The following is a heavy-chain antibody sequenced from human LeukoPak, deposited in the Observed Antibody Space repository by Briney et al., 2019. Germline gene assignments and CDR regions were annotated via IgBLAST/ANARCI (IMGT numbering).Heavy chain of an antibody. CDR3: AKGLMTTVTTFYYYYYYMDV. D-gene: IGHD4-17*01. J-gene: IGHJ6*03. V-gene: IGHV3-21*01. CDR1: GFTFSSDA. Sequence: GGSLRLSCAASGFTFSSDAMSWVRQAPGKGLEWVSSISSSSSYIYYADSVKGRFTISRDNAKNSLYLQMNSLRAEDTAVYYCAKGLMTTVTTFYYYYYYMDVWGKGTTVTVSS. CDR2: ISSSSSYI.